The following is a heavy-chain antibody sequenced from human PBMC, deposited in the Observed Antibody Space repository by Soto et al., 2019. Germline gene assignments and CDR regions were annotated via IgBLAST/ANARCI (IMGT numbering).Heavy chain of an antibody. V-gene: IGHV3-33*01. CDR1: GFTFSSYG. Sequence: PGGSLRLSCAASGFTFSSYGIHWVRQAPGKGLEWVAVIWYDGSNKYYADSVKGRFTISRDNSKNTLYLQMNSLRAEDTAVYYCARGGYCTNGVCYFNFDYWGQGTLVTVSS. CDR2: IWYDGSNK. J-gene: IGHJ4*02. D-gene: IGHD2-8*01. CDR3: ARGGYCTNGVCYFNFDY.